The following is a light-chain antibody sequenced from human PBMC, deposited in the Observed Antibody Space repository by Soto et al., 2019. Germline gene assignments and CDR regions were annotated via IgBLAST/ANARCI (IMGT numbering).Light chain of an antibody. Sequence: AIQLTQSPSSLSASVGDRVTITCRASQGISSALAWYQQKPGKAPKLLIYDASSLESGVPSRFSGSGSGTDFTLTISSLQPEDFAPYYCQQFNSYPLFTFGPGTKVDI. J-gene: IGKJ3*01. CDR3: QQFNSYPLFT. V-gene: IGKV1-13*02. CDR2: DAS. CDR1: QGISSA.